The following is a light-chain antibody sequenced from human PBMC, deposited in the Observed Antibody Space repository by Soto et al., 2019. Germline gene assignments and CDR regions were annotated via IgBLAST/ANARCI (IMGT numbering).Light chain of an antibody. CDR2: DAS. CDR3: QQYGSSPSIT. Sequence: EIVMTQSPATLSVSPGERATLSCRASQSFSSSYLAWYQQKPGQAPRILMYDASTRATGISDRFSGSGSGTDFTLTISRLEPEDFAVYYCQQYGSSPSITFGQGTRLEIK. V-gene: IGKV3-20*01. J-gene: IGKJ5*01. CDR1: QSFSSSY.